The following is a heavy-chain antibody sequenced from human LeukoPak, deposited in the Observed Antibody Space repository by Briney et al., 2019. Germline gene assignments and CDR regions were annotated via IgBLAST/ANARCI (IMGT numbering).Heavy chain of an antibody. Sequence: SETLSLTCTVSGGSIRSYYWSWIRQPAGKGLEWIGRIYTSGSTNYNPSLKSRVTISVDKSKNQFSLKLSSVTAADTAVYYCARDEEFYYYDSSGYRPRGVYFDYWGQGTLVTVSS. D-gene: IGHD3-22*01. CDR1: GGSIRSYY. CDR3: ARDEEFYYYDSSGYRPRGVYFDY. V-gene: IGHV4-4*07. CDR2: IYTSGST. J-gene: IGHJ4*02.